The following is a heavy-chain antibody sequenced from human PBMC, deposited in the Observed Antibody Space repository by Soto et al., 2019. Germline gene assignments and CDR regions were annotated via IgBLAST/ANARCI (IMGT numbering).Heavy chain of an antibody. V-gene: IGHV3-30-3*01. J-gene: IGHJ4*02. CDR2: ISNDENNK. D-gene: IGHD1-26*01. CDR3: ARDPKGGGWELRD. Sequence: QVQLVESGGGVVQPGRSLRLSCAASGFTFSTYAMHWVRQAPGQGLEWVAVISNDENNKYFADSVKGRFTISRDNSKNTLYLQMNSLRAEDTAVYYCARDPKGGGWELRDWGQGTLVTVSS. CDR1: GFTFSTYA.